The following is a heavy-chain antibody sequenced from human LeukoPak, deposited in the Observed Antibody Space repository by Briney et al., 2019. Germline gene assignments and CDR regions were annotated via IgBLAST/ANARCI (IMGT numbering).Heavy chain of an antibody. CDR2: IYTSGST. CDR3: ARGGYCGGDCRPYYFDY. D-gene: IGHD2-21*02. J-gene: IGHJ4*02. Sequence: SETLSLTCTVSGGSISSGSYYWSWIRQPAGKGLEWIGRIYTSGSTNYNPSLKSRVTISVDTSKNQFSLKLSSVTAADAAVYYCARGGYCGGDCRPYYFDYWGQGTLVTVSS. V-gene: IGHV4-61*02. CDR1: GGSISSGSYY.